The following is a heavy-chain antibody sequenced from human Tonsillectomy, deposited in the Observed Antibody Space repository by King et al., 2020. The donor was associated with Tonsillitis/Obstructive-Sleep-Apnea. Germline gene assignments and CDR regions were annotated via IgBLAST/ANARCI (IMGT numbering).Heavy chain of an antibody. Sequence: VQLVESGGGLVQPGGVLRLSCSASGFTFSNYAMHLVRQAPGRGLSYFSTVSSIVVSTYYADSVQGGFTISRDNSKNTLYLQTSSLGAKDTAVYYCVTPNGIWGSYRLDAFDIWGQGTMVTVSS. D-gene: IGHD3-16*02. CDR3: VTPNGIWGSYRLDAFDI. V-gene: IGHV3-64D*06. J-gene: IGHJ3*02. CDR2: VSSIVVST. CDR1: GFTFSNYA.